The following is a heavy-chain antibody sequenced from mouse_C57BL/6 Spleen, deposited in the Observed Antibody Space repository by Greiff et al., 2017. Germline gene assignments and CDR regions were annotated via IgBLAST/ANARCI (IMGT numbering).Heavy chain of an antibody. CDR1: GYTFTDYY. D-gene: IGHD1-1*01. CDR2: INPYNGGT. Sequence: DVQLQESGPVLVKPGASVKMSCKASGYTFTDYYMNWVKQSHGKSLEWIGVINPYNGGTSYNQKFKGKATLTVDKSSSTAYMELNSLTSEDSAVYYCARELYYYGSSYKGYFDVWGTGTTVTVSS. V-gene: IGHV1-19*01. CDR3: ARELYYYGSSYKGYFDV. J-gene: IGHJ1*03.